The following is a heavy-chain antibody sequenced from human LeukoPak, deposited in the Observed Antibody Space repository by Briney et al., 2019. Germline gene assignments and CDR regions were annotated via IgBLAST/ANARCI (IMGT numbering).Heavy chain of an antibody. CDR1: GGSFSGYY. D-gene: IGHD4-23*01. J-gene: IGHJ5*02. V-gene: IGHV4-34*01. CDR2: INHSGST. Sequence: PSETLSLTCAVYGGSFSGYYWSWIRQPPGKGLEWIGEINHSGSTNYNPSLKSRVTISVDTSKNQFSLKLSSVTAADTAVYYCARGLGASGNSNNWYDPWGQGTLVTVSS. CDR3: ARGLGASGNSNNWYDP.